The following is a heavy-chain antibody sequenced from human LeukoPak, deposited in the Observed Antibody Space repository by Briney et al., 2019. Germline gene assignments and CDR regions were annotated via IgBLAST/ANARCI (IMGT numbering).Heavy chain of an antibody. CDR1: GFTFSSYW. V-gene: IGHV3-7*01. J-gene: IGHJ3*02. D-gene: IGHD3-22*01. CDR2: IKQDGSEK. CDR3: ARDPPKGYYYDSSGSTPTDAFDI. Sequence: AGGSLRLSCAASGFTFSSYWMSWVRQAPGKGLEWVANIKQDGSEKYYVDSVKGRFTISRVNAKNSLYLQMNSLRAEDTAVYYCARDPPKGYYYDSSGSTPTDAFDIWGQGTMVTVSS.